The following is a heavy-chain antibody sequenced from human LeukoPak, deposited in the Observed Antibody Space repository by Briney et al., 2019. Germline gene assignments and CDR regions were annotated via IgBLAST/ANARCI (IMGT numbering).Heavy chain of an antibody. CDR3: AKRGVVIRVILVGFHKEAYYFDS. CDR1: GITLSNYG. V-gene: IGHV3-23*01. Sequence: GGSLRLSCAVSGITLSNYGMSWVRPAPGKGLEWVAGISDSGGRTNYADSVKGRFTISRDNPKKTLYLQMNSLRAEDTAVYFCAKRGVVIRVILVGFHKEAYYFDSWGQGALVTVSS. J-gene: IGHJ4*02. D-gene: IGHD3-22*01. CDR2: ISDSGGRT.